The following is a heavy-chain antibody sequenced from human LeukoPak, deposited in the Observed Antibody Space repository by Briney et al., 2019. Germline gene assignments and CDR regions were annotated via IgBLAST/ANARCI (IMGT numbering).Heavy chain of an antibody. D-gene: IGHD5-18*01. CDR2: INHSGST. CDR3: ARGRGYSYGYFVY. V-gene: IGHV4-34*01. J-gene: IGHJ4*02. Sequence: SETLSLTCAVYGGSFSGYYWSWIRQPPGKGLEWIGEINHSGSTNYNLSLKSRVTISVDTSKNQFSLKLSSVTDADTAVYYCARGRGYSYGYFVYWGQGTLVTVSS. CDR1: GGSFSGYY.